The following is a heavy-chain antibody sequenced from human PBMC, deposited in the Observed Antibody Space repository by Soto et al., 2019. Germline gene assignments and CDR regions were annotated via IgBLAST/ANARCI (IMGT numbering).Heavy chain of an antibody. Sequence: QVQLMESGGGVVQPGRSLRLSCAASGFTFKTYGMHWVRQAPGKGLQWVAALSYDVVNKFYVDSVKGRFTVSRDNSKNTVSLGMSSLRADESGVYYCARDLGYLEWLPTQIDSWGQGPTVTVSS. CDR2: LSYDVVNK. D-gene: IGHD3-3*01. J-gene: IGHJ4*02. CDR3: ARDLGYLEWLPTQIDS. CDR1: GFTFKTYG. V-gene: IGHV3-30*03.